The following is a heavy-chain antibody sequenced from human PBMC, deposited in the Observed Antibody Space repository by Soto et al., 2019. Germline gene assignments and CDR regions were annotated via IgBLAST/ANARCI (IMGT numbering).Heavy chain of an antibody. CDR2: IYSSGST. CDR1: GGSIGNTEYS. Sequence: PSETLSLTCTVPGGSIGNTEYSWDLIRRPPGKGLEWIGHIYSSGSTYYNPFLRSRISMSIDMSQVQFFLKLTSVTSADAAVYYCARENIICGVVSLFFDVWGLGSLVTVSS. D-gene: IGHD3-3*01. CDR3: ARENIICGVVSLFFDV. J-gene: IGHJ4*02. V-gene: IGHV4-30-4*01.